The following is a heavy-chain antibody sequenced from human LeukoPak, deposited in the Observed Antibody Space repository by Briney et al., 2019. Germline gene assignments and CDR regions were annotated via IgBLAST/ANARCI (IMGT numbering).Heavy chain of an antibody. CDR1: GGTFSGYA. CDR3: ARAGSGWYAINY. CDR2: IIPILGIA. J-gene: IGHJ4*02. D-gene: IGHD6-19*01. Sequence: GASVKVSCKASGGTFSGYAISWVLQAPGQGLEWMGRIIPILGIANYAQKFQGRVTITADKSTSTAYMELSSLRSEDTAVYYCARAGSGWYAINYWGQGTLVTVSS. V-gene: IGHV1-69*04.